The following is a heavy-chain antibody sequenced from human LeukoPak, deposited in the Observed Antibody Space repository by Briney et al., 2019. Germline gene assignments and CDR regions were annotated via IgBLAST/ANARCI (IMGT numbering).Heavy chain of an antibody. J-gene: IGHJ5*02. V-gene: IGHV3-21*01. D-gene: IGHD1-1*01. Sequence: GRSLRLSCAASGFTFRYYTMSSVPEAPGRGLLCGSSISCTGSSNYDADAVKSRFTISRDNAKKSLYLQMSSLGVEDTAVYYCARDDVAWNDVQWFDLWGQGTLVTVSS. CDR3: ARDDVAWNDVQWFDL. CDR2: ISCTGSSN. CDR1: GFTFRYYT.